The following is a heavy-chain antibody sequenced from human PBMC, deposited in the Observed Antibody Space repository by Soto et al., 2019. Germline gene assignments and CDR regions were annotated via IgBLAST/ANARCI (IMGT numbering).Heavy chain of an antibody. Sequence: SETLSLTCTVSGGSISSSSYYWGWIRQPPGKGLEWIGSIYYSGSTYYNPSLKSRVTISVDTSKNQFSLKLSSVTAADTAVYYCARHYDFWSGSWFDPWGQGTLVTVS. J-gene: IGHJ5*02. CDR3: ARHYDFWSGSWFDP. CDR1: GGSISSSSYY. D-gene: IGHD3-3*01. V-gene: IGHV4-39*01. CDR2: IYYSGST.